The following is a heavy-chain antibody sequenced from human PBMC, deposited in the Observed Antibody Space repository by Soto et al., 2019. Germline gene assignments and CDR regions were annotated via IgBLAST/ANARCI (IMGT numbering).Heavy chain of an antibody. CDR1: GFTFSSYT. CDR2: ISSSSSYI. V-gene: IGHV3-21*01. J-gene: IGHJ6*01. Sequence: PGGSLLISCATSGFTFSSYTMNWVRQAPGRGLEWVSSISSSSSYIYYGDSVKGRFTISRDNAKKSLYLQLNSLTAEDTALYYCARERKSHPVDYNGMDVWGQGTPVTVSS. CDR3: ARERKSHPVDYNGMDV.